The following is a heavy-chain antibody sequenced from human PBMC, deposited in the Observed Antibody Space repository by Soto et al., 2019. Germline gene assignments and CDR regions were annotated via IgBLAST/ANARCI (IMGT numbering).Heavy chain of an antibody. D-gene: IGHD3-10*01. Sequence: QVQLQESGPGLVKPSQTLSLTCTVSGGSISSGDYYWSWIRQPPGKGLEWIGYIYYSGSTYYNPSLKGRVTISVDSSKTQFSLKLSSVTAADTAVYYCARCAILLVSSGWFDPWGQGTLVTVSS. V-gene: IGHV4-30-4*01. CDR2: IYYSGST. J-gene: IGHJ5*02. CDR3: ARCAILLVSSGWFDP. CDR1: GGSISSGDYY.